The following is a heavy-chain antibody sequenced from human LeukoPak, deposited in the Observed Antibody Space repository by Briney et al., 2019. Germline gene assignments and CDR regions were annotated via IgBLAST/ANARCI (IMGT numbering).Heavy chain of an antibody. Sequence: GGSLRLSCAASGFTFSSYSMNWVRQAPGKGLEWVSSISSSSSYIYYADSVKGRFTISRDNAKNSPYLQMNSLRAEDTAVYYCARDNPRRPDYGGNHDAFDIWGQGTMVTVSS. V-gene: IGHV3-21*01. CDR1: GFTFSSYS. CDR2: ISSSSSYI. CDR3: ARDNPRRPDYGGNHDAFDI. D-gene: IGHD4-23*01. J-gene: IGHJ3*02.